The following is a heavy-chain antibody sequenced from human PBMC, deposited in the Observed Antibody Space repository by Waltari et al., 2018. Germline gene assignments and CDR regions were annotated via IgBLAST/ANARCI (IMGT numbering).Heavy chain of an antibody. D-gene: IGHD6-19*01. CDR2: IRRDSSHI. V-gene: IGHV3-43*01. CDR1: GFNFDGYT. Sequence: EVQLVESGGDVVQPGGSLRLSCAASGFNFDGYTMHWVRQAPGRGLEWFALIRRDSSHISYADSVRGRFTISRDNRKNSLYLQMSSLRIEDTAFYFCVKEHNTGWPNFDSWGQGTLVAVSS. CDR3: VKEHNTGWPNFDS. J-gene: IGHJ4*02.